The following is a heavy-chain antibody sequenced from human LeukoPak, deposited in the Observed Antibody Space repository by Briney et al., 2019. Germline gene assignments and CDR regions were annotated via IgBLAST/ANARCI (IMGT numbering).Heavy chain of an antibody. Sequence: PGGSLRLSCAASGFTFSSYGMHWVRQAPGKGLEWVAVIWYDGSKKYYADSVKGRFTISRDNSKNTMYLQMNSLRAEDTAVYYCARFSGSDSSGYYDYWGQGTLVTVSS. CDR3: ARFSGSDSSGYYDY. J-gene: IGHJ4*02. CDR1: GFTFSSYG. V-gene: IGHV3-33*08. CDR2: IWYDGSKK. D-gene: IGHD3-22*01.